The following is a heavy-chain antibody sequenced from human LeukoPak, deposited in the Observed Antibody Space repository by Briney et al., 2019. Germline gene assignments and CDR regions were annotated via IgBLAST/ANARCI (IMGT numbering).Heavy chain of an antibody. CDR3: ARQTYDSGRLYYTY. CDR1: GGSISSGSYY. CDR2: IYTSGST. Sequence: PSETLSLTCTVSGGSISSGSYYWSWIRQPAGKGLEWIGRIYTSGSTNYNPSLKSRVTISVDTSKNQFSLKLTSVTAADTAVYYCARQTYDSGRLYYTYWGQGTLVTVSS. V-gene: IGHV4-61*02. D-gene: IGHD3-10*01. J-gene: IGHJ4*02.